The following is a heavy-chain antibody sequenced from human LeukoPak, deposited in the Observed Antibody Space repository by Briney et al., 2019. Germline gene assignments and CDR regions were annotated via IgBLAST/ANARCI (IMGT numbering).Heavy chain of an antibody. J-gene: IGHJ4*02. CDR2: INAGNGNT. D-gene: IGHD3-22*01. CDR3: ARLVSDDSLDY. V-gene: IGHV1-3*01. Sequence: MGWINAGNGNTKYSQKFQGRVTITRDTSASTAYMELSSLRSEDTAVYYCARLVSDDSLDYWGQGTLVTVSS.